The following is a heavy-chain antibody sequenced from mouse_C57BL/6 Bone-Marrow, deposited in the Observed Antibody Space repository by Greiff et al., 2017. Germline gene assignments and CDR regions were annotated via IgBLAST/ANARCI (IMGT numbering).Heavy chain of an antibody. CDR3: ARNGYNKYFDV. D-gene: IGHD2-2*01. CDR2: ILPEGGST. Sequence: QVQLQESGAELMKPGASVKLSCKATGYTFTDYWIEWVKQRPGHGLEWIGVILPEGGSTNYNEKFKGKATFTADTSSNTAYMQLSSLTAEDSSIYYCARNGYNKYFDVWGTGTTVTVSS. CDR1: GYTFTDYW. V-gene: IGHV1-9*01. J-gene: IGHJ1*03.